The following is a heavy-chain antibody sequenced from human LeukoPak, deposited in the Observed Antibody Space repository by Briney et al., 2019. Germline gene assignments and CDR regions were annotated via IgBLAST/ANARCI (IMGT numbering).Heavy chain of an antibody. J-gene: IGHJ4*02. CDR3: ARGSGDTAMVGY. D-gene: IGHD5-18*01. Sequence: SETLSLTCAVYGGSFSGYYWSWIRQPPGKGLEWIGEINHSGSTNYNPSLKSRVTISVDTSKNQFSLKLSSVTVADTAVYYCARGSGDTAMVGYWGQGTLVTVSS. V-gene: IGHV4-34*01. CDR1: GGSFSGYY. CDR2: INHSGST.